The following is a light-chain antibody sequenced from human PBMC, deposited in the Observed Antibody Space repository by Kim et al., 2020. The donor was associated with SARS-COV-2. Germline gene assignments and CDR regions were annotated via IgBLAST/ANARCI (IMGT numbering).Light chain of an antibody. CDR2: RAY. CDR1: QDISKL. CDR3: QRYNTAPWT. Sequence: ASVGDRFTITCRSSQDISKLLAWYQQKPGKAPNLLIFRAYVLQSGVPSRFSGGGSGTDFTLTISSLQPEDVATYYCQRYNTAPWTFGQGTKVDIK. J-gene: IGKJ1*01. V-gene: IGKV1-27*01.